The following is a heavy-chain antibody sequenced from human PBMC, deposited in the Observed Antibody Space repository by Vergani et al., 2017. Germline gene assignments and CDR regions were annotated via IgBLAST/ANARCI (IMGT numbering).Heavy chain of an antibody. V-gene: IGHV4-34*01. Sequence: QVQLQQWGAGLLKPSETLSLTCAVYGGSFSGYYWSWIRQPPGKGLEWIGKINHSGSTNYNPSLKSRVTISVDTSKNQFSLKLSSVTAADTAVYYCAGIVGATRNYYYYMDVWGKGTTVTVSS. J-gene: IGHJ6*03. CDR2: INHSGST. D-gene: IGHD1-26*01. CDR1: GGSFSGYY. CDR3: AGIVGATRNYYYYMDV.